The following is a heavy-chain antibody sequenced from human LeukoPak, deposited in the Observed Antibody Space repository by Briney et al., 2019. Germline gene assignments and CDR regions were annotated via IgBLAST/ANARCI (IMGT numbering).Heavy chain of an antibody. CDR2: IGRSGGTI. CDR1: GFRFSDYS. J-gene: IGHJ4*02. V-gene: IGHV3-48*02. D-gene: IGHD1-14*01. CDR3: ARGGNPLYGLDC. Sequence: PGGSLRLSCAAAGFRFSDYSMNWVRQAPGKGLQWVSYIGRSGGTIFYDDSVKGRFTISRDNAKNSLYLQMSNLRDEDTAVYHCARGGNPLYGLDCWGQGTLVTVSS.